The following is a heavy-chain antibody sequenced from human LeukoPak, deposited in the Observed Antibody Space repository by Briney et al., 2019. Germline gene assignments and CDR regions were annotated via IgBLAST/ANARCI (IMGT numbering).Heavy chain of an antibody. V-gene: IGHV1-2*02. J-gene: IGHJ4*02. CDR3: ARGYTYSSGWYMERYFDY. CDR1: GYTFTGYY. Sequence: ASVKVSCKASGYTFTGYYMHWVRQAPGQGLEWMGWINPNSGGTSYAQKFQGRVTMTRDTSISTAYMELSRLRSDDTAVYYCARGYTYSSGWYMERYFDYWGQGTLVTVSS. D-gene: IGHD6-19*01. CDR2: INPNSGGT.